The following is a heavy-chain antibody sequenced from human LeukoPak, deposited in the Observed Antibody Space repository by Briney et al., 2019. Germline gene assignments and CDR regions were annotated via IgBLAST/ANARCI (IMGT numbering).Heavy chain of an antibody. CDR1: GFTFKNYG. J-gene: IGHJ4*02. Sequence: GGSLRLSCAASGFTFKNYGMSWVRQAPGKGLEWVSAICTSGDCTYYGDSVKGRFTISRDNAKNTLYLQMNSLRAEDTAVYYCARGHIVVVTAPDYWGQGTLVTVSS. CDR2: ICTSGDCT. CDR3: ARGHIVVVTAPDY. V-gene: IGHV3-23*01. D-gene: IGHD2-21*02.